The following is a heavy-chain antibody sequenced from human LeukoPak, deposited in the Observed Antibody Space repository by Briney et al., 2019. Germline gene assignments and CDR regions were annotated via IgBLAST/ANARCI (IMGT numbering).Heavy chain of an antibody. Sequence: GTSLRLSCAASGFTFRSYGMNWVRQAPGKGLEWVALIWYDGSRDYYVDFVKGRFTVSRDNSKNTLYLQMKNLRAEDTAVYYCATVRGSDWYMDYWGQGTLVTVSS. CDR3: ATVRGSDWYMDY. J-gene: IGHJ4*02. D-gene: IGHD6-19*01. V-gene: IGHV3-33*01. CDR2: IWYDGSRD. CDR1: GFTFRSYG.